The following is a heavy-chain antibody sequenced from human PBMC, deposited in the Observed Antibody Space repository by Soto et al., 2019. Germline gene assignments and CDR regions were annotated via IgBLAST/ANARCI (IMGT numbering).Heavy chain of an antibody. CDR3: ARAGGHYCSTTSCYYYYYYGLDV. J-gene: IGHJ6*02. D-gene: IGHD2-2*01. CDR1: GGTFSSYA. V-gene: IGHV1-69*06. Sequence: SVKVSCKASGGTFSSYAISWVRQAPGQGLEWMGGIIPIFGTANYAQNFQGRVTITADKSTSTAYMELSSLRSEDTAVYYCARAGGHYCSTTSCYYYYYYGLDVWGQGTTVTVSS. CDR2: IIPIFGTA.